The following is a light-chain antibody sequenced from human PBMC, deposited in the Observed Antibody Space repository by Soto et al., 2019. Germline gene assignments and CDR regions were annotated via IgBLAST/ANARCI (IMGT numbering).Light chain of an antibody. Sequence: ETVLTQSPATLSLSPGETATLSCRASEIVDIYLAWYQQKPGQAPRPLIYHASSMATGIPARFSGSGSGTDFTITISSLEPEDSAVYYCQQRRNWRPLTFGGGTRVEIK. CDR3: QQRRNWRPLT. V-gene: IGKV3-11*01. CDR2: HAS. J-gene: IGKJ4*01. CDR1: EIVDIY.